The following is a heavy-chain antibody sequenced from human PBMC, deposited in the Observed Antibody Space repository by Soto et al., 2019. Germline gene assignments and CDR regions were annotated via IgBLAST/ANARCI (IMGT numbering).Heavy chain of an antibody. Sequence: QVQLQESGPGLVKPSQTLSLTCTVSGGSISSGGYYWSWIRQHPGKGLEWIGYIYYSGSTYYNPSLKSRVTISVDTSKNQFSRKLSSVTAADTAVYYCARAQNDYGDKRAQSAFDIWGQGTMVTVSS. CDR3: ARAQNDYGDKRAQSAFDI. D-gene: IGHD4-17*01. CDR2: IYYSGST. CDR1: GGSISSGGYY. V-gene: IGHV4-31*03. J-gene: IGHJ3*02.